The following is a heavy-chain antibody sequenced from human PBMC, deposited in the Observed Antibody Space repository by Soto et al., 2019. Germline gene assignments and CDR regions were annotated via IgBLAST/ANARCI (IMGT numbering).Heavy chain of an antibody. CDR1: GGSISSGGYY. V-gene: IGHV4-31*03. J-gene: IGHJ4*02. Sequence: SETLSLTCTVSGGSISSGGYYWTWIRQHPGKGLEWIGYNYYSGITYYNPSLKSRVTISLDTSKNQFSLKLSSVTAADTAVYYCARGYGRNFDYWGQGTPVTVS. CDR3: ARGYGRNFDY. CDR2: NYYSGIT. D-gene: IGHD5-18*01.